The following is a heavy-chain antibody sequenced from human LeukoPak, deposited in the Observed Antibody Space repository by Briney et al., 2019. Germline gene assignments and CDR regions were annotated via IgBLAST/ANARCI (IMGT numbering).Heavy chain of an antibody. CDR1: GGTFSSYA. Sequence: GASVKVSCKASGGTFSSYAISWVRQAPGQGLEWMGRIIHILGIANYAQKFQGRVTITADKSTSTAYMELSSLRSEDTAVYYCARYGVFSSTSCYGKVGWFDPWGQGTLVTVSS. CDR2: IIHILGIA. J-gene: IGHJ5*02. D-gene: IGHD2-2*01. CDR3: ARYGVFSSTSCYGKVGWFDP. V-gene: IGHV1-69*04.